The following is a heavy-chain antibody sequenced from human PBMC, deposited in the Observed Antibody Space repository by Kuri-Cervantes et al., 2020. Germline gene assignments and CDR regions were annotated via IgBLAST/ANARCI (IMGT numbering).Heavy chain of an antibody. CDR3: AHSGIFEAFDI. CDR1: GGSFSGYY. Sequence: SETLSLTCAVYGGSFSGYYWSWIRQPPGKGLEWIGEINHSGSTYYNPSLKSRVTISVDTSKNQFSLKLSSVTAADTAVYYCAHSGIFEAFDIWGQGTMVTVSS. V-gene: IGHV4-34*01. D-gene: IGHD3-3*01. J-gene: IGHJ3*02. CDR2: INHSGST.